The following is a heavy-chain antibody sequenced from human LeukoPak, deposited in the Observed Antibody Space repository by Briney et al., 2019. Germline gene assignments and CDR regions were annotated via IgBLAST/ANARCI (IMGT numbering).Heavy chain of an antibody. CDR1: GGSISGYY. Sequence: SETLSLTCTVSGGSISGYYWSWIRQPPGKGLEWIGYIYTSGSTNYNPSLKSRVTISVDTSKNQFSLKLSSVTAADTAVYYCARADYYDSSGYYFDYWGQGTLVTVSS. CDR2: IYTSGST. V-gene: IGHV4-4*09. J-gene: IGHJ4*02. CDR3: ARADYYDSSGYYFDY. D-gene: IGHD3-22*01.